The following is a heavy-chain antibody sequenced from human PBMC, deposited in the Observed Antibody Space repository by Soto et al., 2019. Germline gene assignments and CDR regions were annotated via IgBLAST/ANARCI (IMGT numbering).Heavy chain of an antibody. CDR2: IIPTFGRT. Sequence: SVKVSCKASGDTFSSYAISWVRQAPGKGLEWMGKIIPTFGRTNYAQKFQGRLTVSADDSTSTAYMELSSLLSEDTAVYYCARDPLSSFAMDVWGQGTTVTVSS. V-gene: IGHV1-69*13. CDR3: ARDPLSSFAMDV. CDR1: GDTFSSYA. D-gene: IGHD3-10*02. J-gene: IGHJ6*02.